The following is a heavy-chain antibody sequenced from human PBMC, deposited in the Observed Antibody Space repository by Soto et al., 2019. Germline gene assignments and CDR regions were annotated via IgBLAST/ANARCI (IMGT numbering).Heavy chain of an antibody. V-gene: IGHV1-3*01. CDR1: GYTFTSYA. CDR2: INAGNGNT. J-gene: IGHJ5*02. D-gene: IGHD6-19*01. CDR3: ARAQPSSGWYSFRFDP. Sequence: ASVKVSCKASGYTFTSYAMHWVRQAPGQRLEWMGWINAGNGNTKYSQKFQGRVTITRDTSASTAYMELSSLRSEDTAVYYCARAQPSSGWYSFRFDPWGPGTLVTVSS.